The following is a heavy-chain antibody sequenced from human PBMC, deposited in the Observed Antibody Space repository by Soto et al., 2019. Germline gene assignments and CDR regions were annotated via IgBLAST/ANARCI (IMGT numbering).Heavy chain of an antibody. V-gene: IGHV4-59*01. D-gene: IGHD3-3*01. CDR2: IYYSGST. CDR3: AKSGARFWSGYPNWFDP. CDR1: GGSISSYY. Sequence: SETLSLTCTVSGGSISSYYWSWIRQPPGKGLEWIGYIYYSGSTNYNPSLKSRVTISVDTSKNQFSLKLSSVTAADTAVYYCAKSGARFWSGYPNWFDPWGQGTLVTVS. J-gene: IGHJ5*02.